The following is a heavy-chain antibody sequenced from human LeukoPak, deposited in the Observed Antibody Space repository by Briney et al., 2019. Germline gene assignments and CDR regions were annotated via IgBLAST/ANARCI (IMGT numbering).Heavy chain of an antibody. Sequence: GGSLRLSCATSGFTFSNHAMHWVRQATGKGLEWVSAIGTAGDTFYPGSVKGRFTISRENAKNSLSLQMNSLRAEDTAVYYCARDRDWSFDLWGRGTLVTVSS. CDR2: IGTAGDT. J-gene: IGHJ2*01. V-gene: IGHV3-13*01. CDR3: ARDRDWSFDL. CDR1: GFTFSNHA.